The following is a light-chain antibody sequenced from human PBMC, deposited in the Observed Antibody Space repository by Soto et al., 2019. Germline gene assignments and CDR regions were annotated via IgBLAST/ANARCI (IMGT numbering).Light chain of an antibody. CDR2: SNN. J-gene: IGLJ2*01. CDR3: AAWDDSLRVV. V-gene: IGLV1-44*01. Sequence: QSALTQPPSASGTPGQTVTISCSGSSSNIGTNTINWYQQLPGTAPKVLIYSNNQRPAGVPDRFSGSKSGTSASLAISGLQSEDEADYYCAAWDDSLRVVFGGGTQLTVL. CDR1: SSNIGTNT.